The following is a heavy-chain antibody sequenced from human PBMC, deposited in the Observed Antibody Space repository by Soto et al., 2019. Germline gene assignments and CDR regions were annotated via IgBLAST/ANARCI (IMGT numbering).Heavy chain of an antibody. CDR2: ISSSSSTI. Sequence: GGSLRLSRAASGFTFSSYSMNWVRQAPGKGLEWVSYISSSSSTIYYADSVKGRFTISRDNAKNSLYLQMNSLRDEDTAVYYCARDHYYGSGSFYYFDYWGQGTLVTVSS. V-gene: IGHV3-48*02. CDR3: ARDHYYGSGSFYYFDY. CDR1: GFTFSSYS. D-gene: IGHD3-10*01. J-gene: IGHJ4*02.